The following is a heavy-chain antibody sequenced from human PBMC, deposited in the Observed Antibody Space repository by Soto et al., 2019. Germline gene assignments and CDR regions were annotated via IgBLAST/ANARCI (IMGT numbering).Heavy chain of an antibody. D-gene: IGHD3-10*02. CDR2: FYAGDAE. J-gene: IGHJ6*02. CDR1: GFTVSYTY. CDR3: ASDMSDGVDV. V-gene: IGHV3-66*01. Sequence: DVQLVESGGGLVQPGGSLRLSCVVSGFTVSYTYMSWARQAPGKGLEWVSVFYAGDAEYYVDSLKGRFTISRDKSKNTLYLQMNSLGAEATAVYYCASDMSDGVDVWGQGTTVTVSS.